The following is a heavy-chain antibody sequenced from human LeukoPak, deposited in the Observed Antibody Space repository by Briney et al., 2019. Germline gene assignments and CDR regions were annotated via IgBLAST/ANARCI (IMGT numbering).Heavy chain of an antibody. V-gene: IGHV4-59*12. Sequence: SETLSLTCTVSGGSIRNYYWSWIRQSPGRGLEWIGDISDSGRTSYNPSLMSRVAISVDTSKNQFSLKLSSVTAADTAVYYCARLGYYGGFYWGQGTLVTVSS. CDR2: ISDSGRT. CDR1: GGSIRNYY. D-gene: IGHD4-23*01. CDR3: ARLGYYGGFY. J-gene: IGHJ4*02.